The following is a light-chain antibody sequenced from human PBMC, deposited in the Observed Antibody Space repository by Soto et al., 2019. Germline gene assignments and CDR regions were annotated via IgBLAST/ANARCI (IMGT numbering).Light chain of an antibody. Sequence: QSVLTQPASGSGSPGQSSTISCTGTSSDVGSYNLVSWYQQHPGKAPKLMIYEGTKRPSGVSDRFSGSRSGNTASLTISGLQAEDEADYYCCSYASSTTYVFGTGTKVTVL. CDR1: SSDVGSYNL. J-gene: IGLJ1*01. CDR2: EGT. CDR3: CSYASSTTYV. V-gene: IGLV2-23*01.